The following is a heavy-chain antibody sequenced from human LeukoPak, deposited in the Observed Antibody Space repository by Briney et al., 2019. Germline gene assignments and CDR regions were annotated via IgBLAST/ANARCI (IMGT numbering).Heavy chain of an antibody. D-gene: IGHD6-13*01. Sequence: GGSLRLSCAASGFTFSSYAMSWVRQAPGKGLEWVSAISGSGDSTYYGDSVKSRFTISRDNSKNTLYLQMNSLRAEDTAVYYCAKTRPLDSSSWSHGDYWGQGTLVTVSS. J-gene: IGHJ4*02. CDR1: GFTFSSYA. V-gene: IGHV3-23*01. CDR2: ISGSGDST. CDR3: AKTRPLDSSSWSHGDY.